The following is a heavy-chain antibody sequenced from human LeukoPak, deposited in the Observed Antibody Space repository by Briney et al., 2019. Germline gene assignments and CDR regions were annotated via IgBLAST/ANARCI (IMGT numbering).Heavy chain of an antibody. CDR1: GFTFSSYG. Sequence: GGSLRLSCAASGFTFSSYGMHWVRQAPGKGLEWVAVISYDGSNKYYADSAKGRFTISRDNSKNTLYLQMNSLRAEDTAVYYCAKDMGIVVVVAATRTPDYWGQGTLVTVSS. V-gene: IGHV3-30*18. D-gene: IGHD2-15*01. J-gene: IGHJ4*02. CDR3: AKDMGIVVVVAATRTPDY. CDR2: ISYDGSNK.